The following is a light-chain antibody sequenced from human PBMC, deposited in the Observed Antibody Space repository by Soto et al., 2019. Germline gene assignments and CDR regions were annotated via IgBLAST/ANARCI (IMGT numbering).Light chain of an antibody. CDR1: QSVTSG. CDR2: GAS. Sequence: EIVLTQSPGTLSLSPGERATLSCRASQSVTSGYLAWYQQQPNQAPRLLIYGASYRATGIPARFSGSGSGTEFTLTISSLQSEDFAVYYCQQYNNWPPLTFGGGTKVDIK. V-gene: IGKV3-15*01. J-gene: IGKJ4*01. CDR3: QQYNNWPPLT.